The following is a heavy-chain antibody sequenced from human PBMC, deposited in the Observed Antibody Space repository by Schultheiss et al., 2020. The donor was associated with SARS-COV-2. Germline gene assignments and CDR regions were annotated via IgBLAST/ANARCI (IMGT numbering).Heavy chain of an antibody. CDR3: ARRSVVVNLKWFDS. D-gene: IGHD2-2*01. V-gene: IGHV4-59*08. J-gene: IGHJ5*01. CDR1: GGSFSSYY. CDR2: IYHTGST. Sequence: SETLSLTCALSGGSFSSYYWSWIRQPPGKGLEWIGYIYHTGSTYYNPSLKSRVTISVDTSKNQFSLKLSSVTAADTAVYYCARRSVVVNLKWFDSWGQGTLVTVSS.